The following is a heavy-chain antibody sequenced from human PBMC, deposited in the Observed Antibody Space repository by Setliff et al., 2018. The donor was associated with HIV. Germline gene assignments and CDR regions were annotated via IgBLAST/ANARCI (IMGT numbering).Heavy chain of an antibody. V-gene: IGHV4-39*01. CDR3: GNQAVVPADMDYYYYIDV. CDR2: IHESGNT. CDR1: GGSISSSSYY. D-gene: IGHD2-2*01. J-gene: IGHJ6*03. Sequence: PSETLSLTCTVSGGSISSSSYYWGWIRQPPGKGLEWIGSIHESGNTHYNPSLKSRVTISVDTSKNQFSLKLSSVTAADTAVYYCGNQAVVPADMDYYYYIDVWGKGTTVTVSS.